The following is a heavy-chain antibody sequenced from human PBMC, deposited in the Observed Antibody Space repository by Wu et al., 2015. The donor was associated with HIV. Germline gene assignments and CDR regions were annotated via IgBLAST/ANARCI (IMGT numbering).Heavy chain of an antibody. CDR1: GYTFTSYG. V-gene: IGHV1-18*01. J-gene: IGHJ3*02. CDR3: ARGARVDYYDSSGSDAFDI. D-gene: IGHD3-22*01. Sequence: QVQLVQSGAEVKKPGASVKVSCKASGYTFTSYGISWVRQAPGQGLEWMGWISAYNGNTNYAQKLQGRVTMTTDTSTSTAYMELRSLRSDDTAVYYCARGARVDYYDSSGSDAFDIWGQGTMVTVSS. CDR2: ISAYNGNT.